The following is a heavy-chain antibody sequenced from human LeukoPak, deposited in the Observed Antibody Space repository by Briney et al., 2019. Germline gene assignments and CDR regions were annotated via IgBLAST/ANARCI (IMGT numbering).Heavy chain of an antibody. CDR2: IRSKANSYAT. Sequence: GGSLRLSCAASGFTFSGSAMHWVRQASGKGLEWVGRIRSKANSYATAYAASVKGRFTISRDDSKNTAYLQMNSLKTEDAAVYYCTPSLYDILTGSDYWGQGTLVTVSS. CDR3: TPSLYDILTGSDY. D-gene: IGHD3-9*01. V-gene: IGHV3-73*01. CDR1: GFTFSGSA. J-gene: IGHJ4*02.